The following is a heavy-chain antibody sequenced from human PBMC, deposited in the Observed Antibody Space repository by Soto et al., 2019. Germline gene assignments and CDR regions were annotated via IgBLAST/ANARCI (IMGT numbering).Heavy chain of an antibody. D-gene: IGHD4-17*01. CDR1: GGTFSSYT. CDR3: ARYTGADYGDYVDAFDI. V-gene: IGHV1-69*02. CDR2: IIPILGIA. J-gene: IGHJ3*02. Sequence: QVQLVQSGAEVKKPGSSVKVSCKASGGTFSSYTISWVRQAPRQGLEWMGRIIPILGIANYAQKFQGRVTITADKSTSTAYMELSSLRSEDTAVYYCARYTGADYGDYVDAFDIWGQGTMVTVSS.